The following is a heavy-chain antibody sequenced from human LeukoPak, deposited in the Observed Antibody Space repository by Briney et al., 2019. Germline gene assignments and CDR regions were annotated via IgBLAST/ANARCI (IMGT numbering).Heavy chain of an antibody. D-gene: IGHD4-17*01. Sequence: GGSLRLSCAASGFTFSTYSMNWVRQAPGKGLEWVSYITGSSSIISYADSVKGRFTISRDNAKDSLYLQMNSLRDEDTAVYYCARDVDYGFDYWGQGALVTVSS. J-gene: IGHJ4*02. V-gene: IGHV3-48*02. CDR3: ARDVDYGFDY. CDR1: GFTFSTYS. CDR2: ITGSSSII.